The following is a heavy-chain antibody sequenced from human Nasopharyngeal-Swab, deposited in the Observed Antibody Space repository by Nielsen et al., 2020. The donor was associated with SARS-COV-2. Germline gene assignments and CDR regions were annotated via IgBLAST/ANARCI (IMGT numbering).Heavy chain of an antibody. CDR3: ARDRWSGGIVVVPAVKDV. V-gene: IGHV3-48*02. J-gene: IGHJ6*04. CDR2: ISTSGNTV. D-gene: IGHD2-2*01. Sequence: WIRQPPEKELEWLSSISTSGNTVYYADSVKGRFTISRDNAENSLYLQMNSLRDEDTAVYYCARDRWSGGIVVVPAVKDVWGKGTTVTVSS.